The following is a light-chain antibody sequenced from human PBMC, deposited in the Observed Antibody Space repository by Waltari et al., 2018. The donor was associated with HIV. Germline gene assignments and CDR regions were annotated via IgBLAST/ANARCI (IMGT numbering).Light chain of an antibody. Sequence: QSVLTQPPSASGTPGQWVTISCSGSSSNIGSRSVNWYQQLPGTAPKLLIYSENQRPSGVPDLLSGSKSGTSASLAISGLQSEDEADYYCSTWDDSLNGRVFGGGTKLTVL. V-gene: IGLV1-44*01. J-gene: IGLJ3*02. CDR2: SEN. CDR3: STWDDSLNGRV. CDR1: SSNIGSRS.